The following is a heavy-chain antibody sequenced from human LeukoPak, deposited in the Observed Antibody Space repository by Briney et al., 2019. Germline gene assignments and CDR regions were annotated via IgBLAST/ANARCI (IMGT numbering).Heavy chain of an antibody. Sequence: GGSLRLSCVASGFTFRSYAMYWVRQAAGKGLVWVSRVQSGGSGAMYADSVMGRFTISRDNAKNTLYLQMDSLTAEDTAVYFCARAQVGAPTDYWGPGTLVTVTS. CDR3: ARAQVGAPTDY. D-gene: IGHD1-26*01. J-gene: IGHJ4*02. CDR1: GFTFRSYA. CDR2: VQSGGSGA. V-gene: IGHV3-74*03.